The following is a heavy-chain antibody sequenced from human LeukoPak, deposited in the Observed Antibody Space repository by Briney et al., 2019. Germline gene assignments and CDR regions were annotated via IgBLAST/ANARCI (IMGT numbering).Heavy chain of an antibody. Sequence: PGGSLRLSCAASGFTFSNAWMNWVRRAPGKGLGWVGRIKSKTDGGTTDYAAPVKGRFTISRDDSKNTLYLQMNSLKTEDTAAYYCTTGGTYYDFWSGYYSGFYFDYWGQGTLVTVSS. CDR3: TTGGTYYDFWSGYYSGFYFDY. CDR1: GFTFSNAW. V-gene: IGHV3-15*07. D-gene: IGHD3-3*01. CDR2: IKSKTDGGTT. J-gene: IGHJ4*02.